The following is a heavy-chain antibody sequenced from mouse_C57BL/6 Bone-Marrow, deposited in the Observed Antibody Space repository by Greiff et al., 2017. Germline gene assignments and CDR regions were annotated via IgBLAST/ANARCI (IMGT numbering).Heavy chain of an antibody. V-gene: IGHV1-53*01. Sequence: VQLKQPGTELVKPGASVKLSCKASGYTFTSYWMHWVKQRPGQGLEWIGNINPSNGGTNYNEKFKSKATLTVDKSSSTAYMQLSSLTSEDAAVYYCARWVYYGSRDYWGQGTTLTVSS. CDR2: INPSNGGT. CDR1: GYTFTSYW. CDR3: ARWVYYGSRDY. J-gene: IGHJ2*01. D-gene: IGHD1-1*01.